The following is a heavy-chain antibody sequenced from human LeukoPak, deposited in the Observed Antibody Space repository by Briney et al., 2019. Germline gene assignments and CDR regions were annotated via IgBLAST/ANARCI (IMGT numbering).Heavy chain of an antibody. V-gene: IGHV1-3*01. J-gene: IGHJ6*02. CDR3: ARDRGFYDITYGMDV. CDR2: INAGNGNT. D-gene: IGHD3-10*01. CDR1: GYTFTSYA. Sequence: ASVKVSCKASGYTFTSYAMHWVRQAPGQRLEWMGWINAGNGNTKYSQKFQGRVTITRDTSASTAYMELSSLRSEDTAVYYCARDRGFYDITYGMDVWGQGTRSPSP.